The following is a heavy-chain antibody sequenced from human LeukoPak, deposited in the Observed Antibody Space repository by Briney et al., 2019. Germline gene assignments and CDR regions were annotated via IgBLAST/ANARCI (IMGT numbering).Heavy chain of an antibody. V-gene: IGHV3-48*01. CDR1: GFTFSSYS. J-gene: IGHJ6*03. Sequence: GGSLRLSCAASGFTFSSYSMNWVRQAPGKGLEWVSYISSSGSTIYYADSVKGRFTISRDNAKNSLYLQMNSLRAEDTAVYYCARVGGMVPAAMFYYYYYMDVWGKGTTVTVSS. CDR2: ISSSGSTI. D-gene: IGHD2-2*01. CDR3: ARVGGMVPAAMFYYYYYMDV.